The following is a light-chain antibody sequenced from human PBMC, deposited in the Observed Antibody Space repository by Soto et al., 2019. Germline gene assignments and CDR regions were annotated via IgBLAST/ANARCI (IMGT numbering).Light chain of an antibody. CDR2: EVN. J-gene: IGLJ3*02. Sequence: QSALTQPASVSGSLGQSITISCTGSSSDVGGYNYVSWYQQHPGKAPKLMIYEVNNRPSGVSSRFSGSKSGNTASLTISGLQAEDEADYYCSSFTSSSTQVLGGGTKLTVL. CDR1: SSDVGGYNY. V-gene: IGLV2-14*01. CDR3: SSFTSSSTQV.